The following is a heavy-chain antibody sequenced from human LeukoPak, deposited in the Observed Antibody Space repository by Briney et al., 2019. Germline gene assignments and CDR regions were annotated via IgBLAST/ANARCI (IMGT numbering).Heavy chain of an antibody. CDR3: ARVDDRGHYYDSSGPRKLFDY. CDR1: GGSISSSSYY. V-gene: IGHV4-39*07. Sequence: SETLSLTCTVSGGSISSSSYYWGWIRQPPGKGLEWIGSIYYSGSTYYNPSLKSRVTISVDTSKNQFSLKLSSVTAADTAVYYCARVDDRGHYYDSSGPRKLFDYWGQGTLVTVSS. CDR2: IYYSGST. D-gene: IGHD3-22*01. J-gene: IGHJ4*02.